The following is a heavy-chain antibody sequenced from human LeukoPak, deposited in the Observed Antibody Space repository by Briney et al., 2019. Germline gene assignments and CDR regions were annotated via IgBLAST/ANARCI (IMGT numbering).Heavy chain of an antibody. D-gene: IGHD1-26*01. Sequence: SETLSLTCTASGDSMSRTSYYWVWIRQPPGKGLEWIGNIYNSGSTYYNPSLKSRATISVDISKNQFSLKLSSVTAADTAVYYCARRHGGSSQSDYWGQGTLVTVSS. CDR1: GDSMSRTSYY. CDR3: ARRHGGSSQSDY. J-gene: IGHJ4*02. V-gene: IGHV4-39*01. CDR2: IYNSGST.